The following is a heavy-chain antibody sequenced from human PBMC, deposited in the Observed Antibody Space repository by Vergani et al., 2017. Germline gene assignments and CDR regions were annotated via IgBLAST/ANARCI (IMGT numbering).Heavy chain of an antibody. CDR3: ARSRPYCTSGSCPAI. CDR1: GESIRSGSHY. CDR2: IHTGGST. Sequence: QVKLQESGPGLLKPSQTLSLTCTVSGESIRSGSHYWSWIRQPAGKGPVWIGHIHTGGSTDLNPSFKRRVSISVDTSKSQFSLKLNSVTVADTAVYYCARSRPYCTSGSCPAIWGQGTLVTVSS. V-gene: IGHV4-61*02. J-gene: IGHJ4*02. D-gene: IGHD2-15*01.